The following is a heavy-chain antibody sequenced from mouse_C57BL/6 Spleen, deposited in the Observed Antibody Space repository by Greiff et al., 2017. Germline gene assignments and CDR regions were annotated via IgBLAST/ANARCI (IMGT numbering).Heavy chain of an antibody. CDR3: ARHLTGTYAMDY. J-gene: IGHJ4*01. D-gene: IGHD4-1*01. V-gene: IGHV5-2*01. Sequence: EVKLMESGGGLVQPGESLKLSCESNEYEFPSHDMSWVRKTPEKRLELVAAINSDGGSTYYPDTMERRFIISRDNTKKTLYLQMSSLRSEDTSLYYCARHLTGTYAMDYWGQGTSVTVSS. CDR1: EYEFPSHD. CDR2: INSDGGST.